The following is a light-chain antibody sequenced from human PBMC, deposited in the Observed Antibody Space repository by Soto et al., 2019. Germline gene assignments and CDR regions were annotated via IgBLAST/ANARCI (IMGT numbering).Light chain of an antibody. Sequence: EIVLTQSPGTLSLAVGERATLSCRASQIIRSSYLAGYKQRPGQAPKLLIYGASRRATGVQDRFSGSESGTDFTLSISRVESEDFGVYYCHQYGGSPWYTFGQATRL. CDR3: HQYGGSPWYT. CDR1: QIIRSSY. CDR2: GAS. V-gene: IGKV3-20*01. J-gene: IGKJ2*01.